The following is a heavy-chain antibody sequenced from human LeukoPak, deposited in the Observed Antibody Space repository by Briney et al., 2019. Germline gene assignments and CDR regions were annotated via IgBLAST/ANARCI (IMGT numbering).Heavy chain of an antibody. Sequence: SETLSLTCTVSGGSISSYYWSWIRQPPGKGLEWIGYIYYSGSTNYNPSLKSRVTISVGTSKNQFSLKLSSVTAADTAVYYCASGGPRYCSGGSCYGYYYYGMDVWGQGTTVTVSS. CDR2: IYYSGST. V-gene: IGHV4-59*01. CDR3: ASGGPRYCSGGSCYGYYYYGMDV. J-gene: IGHJ6*02. CDR1: GGSISSYY. D-gene: IGHD2-15*01.